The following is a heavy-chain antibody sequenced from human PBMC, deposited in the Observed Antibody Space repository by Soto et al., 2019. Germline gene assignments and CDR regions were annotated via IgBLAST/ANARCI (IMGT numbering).Heavy chain of an antibody. CDR2: ISYDGSNK. Sequence: GGSLRLSCAASGFTFSSYGMHWVRQAPGKGLEWVAVISYDGSNKYYADSVKGRFTISRDNSKNTLYLQMNSLRAEDTAVYYCAKDGSNYGIIDYWGQGTLVTVSS. D-gene: IGHD4-4*01. CDR3: AKDGSNYGIIDY. CDR1: GFTFSSYG. J-gene: IGHJ4*02. V-gene: IGHV3-30*18.